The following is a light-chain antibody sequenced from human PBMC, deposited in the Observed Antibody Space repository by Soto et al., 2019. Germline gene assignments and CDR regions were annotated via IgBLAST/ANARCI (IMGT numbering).Light chain of an antibody. V-gene: IGKV1-5*01. CDR2: DAS. CDR3: QQYMSYS. Sequence: DIRMTQSPSTLSASVGDRVTITCRASQSINIWLAWYQQKAGKAPKLLIYDASTLESGVPSSFSGSGSGTEFTLTISSMQPDDFATYYCQQYMSYSFGQGTKVDIK. J-gene: IGKJ1*01. CDR1: QSINIW.